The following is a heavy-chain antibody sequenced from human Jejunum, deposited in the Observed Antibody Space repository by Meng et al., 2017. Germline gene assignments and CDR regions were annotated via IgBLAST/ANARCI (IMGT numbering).Heavy chain of an antibody. V-gene: IGHV4-61*03. CDR1: GGSVSSGFYY. D-gene: IGHD5-24*01. Sequence: QVALEESGPGLVRPSETRSLTCTVSGGSVSSGFYYWSWIRQPPGKGLEWIGYISDSGTTNYNPSLKSRVTMSVDTSKNHFSLKLTSVTAADTAVYFCARDSETYPTYFDYWGQGTLVTVSS. J-gene: IGHJ4*02. CDR2: ISDSGTT. CDR3: ARDSETYPTYFDY.